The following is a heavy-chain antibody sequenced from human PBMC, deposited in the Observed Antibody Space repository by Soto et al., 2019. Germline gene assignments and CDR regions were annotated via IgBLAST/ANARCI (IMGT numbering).Heavy chain of an antibody. V-gene: IGHV4-30-2*01. CDR2: SKDGGRT. D-gene: IGHD3-10*01. Sequence: QLQLQESGPGLVKPSQTLALTGGVSGDSRSSGGYSWRWIRQPPGQGPEWIAYSKDGGRTYYNPSLSSRLTLSIDTSQNQFSLHLTSVTAADPVDYVCDRRVARAGRSWVAPGGEGTLVTVSS. CDR3: DRRVARAGRSWVAP. CDR1: GDSRSSGGYS. J-gene: IGHJ5*01.